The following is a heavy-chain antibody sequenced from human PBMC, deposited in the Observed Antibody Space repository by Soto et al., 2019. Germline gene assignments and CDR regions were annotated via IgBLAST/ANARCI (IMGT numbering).Heavy chain of an antibody. CDR2: ISYDGSNK. D-gene: IGHD6-6*01. V-gene: IGHV3-30-3*01. CDR1: GFTFSSYA. Sequence: GGSLRLSCAASGFTFSSYAMHWVRQAPGKGLEWVAVISYDGSNKYYADSVKGRFTISRDNSKNTLYLQMNSLRAEDTAVYYCARGHPWGSSSEFRYYYGMDVWGQGTTVTVSS. CDR3: ARGHPWGSSSEFRYYYGMDV. J-gene: IGHJ6*02.